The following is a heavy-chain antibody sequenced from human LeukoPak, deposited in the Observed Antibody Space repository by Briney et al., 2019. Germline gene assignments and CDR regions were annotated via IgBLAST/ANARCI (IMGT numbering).Heavy chain of an antibody. D-gene: IGHD7-27*01. J-gene: IGHJ2*01. CDR2: IDTSTTYM. Sequence: AGGSLRLSCAASGFTFSSYAMSWVRQAPGKGLEWVSSIDTSTTYMTYADSVKGRFTISRDNARNSLYLQMNSLRAEDTAVYYCAREAGTGERWYFDLWGRGTLVTVSS. CDR1: GFTFSSYA. V-gene: IGHV3-21*01. CDR3: AREAGTGERWYFDL.